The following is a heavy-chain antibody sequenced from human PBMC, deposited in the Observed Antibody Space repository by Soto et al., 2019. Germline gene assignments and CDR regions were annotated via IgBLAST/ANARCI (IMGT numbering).Heavy chain of an antibody. V-gene: IGHV1-69*01. CDR3: ACNWGNSLRNWLAP. Sequence: QVQLVQSGAEVKKPGSSVKVSCTASGGTFSDYAFSWVRQAPGQGLEWMGGIIPVLATTTYAQKFQGRVSISADESTSTAYIELSSLNSEDTAVYYCACNWGNSLRNWLAPWGQGTLVTVSS. CDR2: IIPVLATT. CDR1: GGTFSDYA. D-gene: IGHD7-27*01. J-gene: IGHJ5*02.